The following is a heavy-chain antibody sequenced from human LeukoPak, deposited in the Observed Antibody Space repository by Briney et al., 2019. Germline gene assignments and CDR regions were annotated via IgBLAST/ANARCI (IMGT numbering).Heavy chain of an antibody. Sequence: GGSLRLSCAASEFTFSSYWMHWVRHTQGKGLVWVSRISTDGSTTDYADSVKGRFTISRDNAKNTLYLQMNSLRAEDTAVYYCARDLSDYRDYWGQGTLVIVSS. D-gene: IGHD3-10*01. CDR3: ARDLSDYRDY. V-gene: IGHV3-74*01. J-gene: IGHJ4*02. CDR1: EFTFSSYW. CDR2: ISTDGSTT.